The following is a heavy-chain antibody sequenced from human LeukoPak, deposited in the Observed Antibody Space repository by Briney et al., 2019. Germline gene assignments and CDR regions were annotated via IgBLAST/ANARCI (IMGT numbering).Heavy chain of an antibody. J-gene: IGHJ6*03. CDR3: ARLQETKLRTYYYYYMDV. D-gene: IGHD1-7*01. Sequence: PSETLSLTCTVSGGSISSGSYYWSWIRQPAGKGLEWIGRIYTSGSTNYNPSLKSRVTISVDTSKNQFSLKLSSVTAADTAVYYCARLQETKLRTYYYYYMDVWGKGTTVTISS. CDR2: IYTSGST. V-gene: IGHV4-61*02. CDR1: GGSISSGSYY.